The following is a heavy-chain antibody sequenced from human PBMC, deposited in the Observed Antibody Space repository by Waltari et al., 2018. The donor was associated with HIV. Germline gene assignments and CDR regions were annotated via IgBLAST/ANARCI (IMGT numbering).Heavy chain of an antibody. V-gene: IGHV3-30-3*01. Sequence: QVQLVESGGGVVQPGRSLRLSCAASGFTFSGCAMPWVRQAPGKGLEWVAVISYDGSNKYYVDSVKGRFTISRDNSKNTLYLQMNSLRTEDTAVYYCARGGMPIVLRGYFDYWGQGTLVTVSS. CDR1: GFTFSGCA. D-gene: IGHD3-22*01. CDR3: ARGGMPIVLRGYFDY. J-gene: IGHJ4*02. CDR2: ISYDGSNK.